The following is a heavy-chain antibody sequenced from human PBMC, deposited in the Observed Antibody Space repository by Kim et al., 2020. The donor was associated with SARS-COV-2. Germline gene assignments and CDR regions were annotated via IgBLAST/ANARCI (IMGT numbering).Heavy chain of an antibody. V-gene: IGHV3-21*01. J-gene: IGHJ3*02. CDR2: ISSSSSYI. Sequence: GGSLRLSCAASGFTFSSYSMNWVRQAPGKGLEWVSSISSSSSYIYYADSVKGRFTISRDNAKNSLYLQMNSLRAEDTAVYYCARDHPEYYYDSSGYYGPHAFDIWGQGTMVTVSS. CDR3: ARDHPEYYYDSSGYYGPHAFDI. D-gene: IGHD3-22*01. CDR1: GFTFSSYS.